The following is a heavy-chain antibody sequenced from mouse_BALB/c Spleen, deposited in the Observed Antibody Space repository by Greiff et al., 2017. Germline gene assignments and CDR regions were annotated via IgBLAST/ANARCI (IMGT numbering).Heavy chain of an antibody. V-gene: IGHV1S81*02. Sequence: VQLQQPGAELVKPGASVKLSCKASGYTFTSYWMHWVKQRPGQGLEWIGEINPSNGRTNYNEKFKSKATLTVDKSSSTAYMQLSSLTSEDSAVYYCARYEYDVEGYAMDYWGQGTSVTVSS. J-gene: IGHJ4*01. D-gene: IGHD2-4*01. CDR1: GYTFTSYW. CDR3: ARYEYDVEGYAMDY. CDR2: INPSNGRT.